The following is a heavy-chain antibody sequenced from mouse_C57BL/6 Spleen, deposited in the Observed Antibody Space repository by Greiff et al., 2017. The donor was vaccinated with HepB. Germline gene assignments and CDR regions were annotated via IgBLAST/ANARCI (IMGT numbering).Heavy chain of an antibody. J-gene: IGHJ2*01. Sequence: EVNLVESGGGLVKPGGSLKLSCAASGFTFSSYTMSWVRQTPEKRLEWVATISGGGGNTYYPDSVKGRFTISRDNAKNTLYLQMSSLRSEDTALYYCARQGGFSYYFDYWGQGTTLTVSS. CDR3: ARQGGFSYYFDY. V-gene: IGHV5-9*01. CDR2: ISGGGGNT. CDR1: GFTFSSYT.